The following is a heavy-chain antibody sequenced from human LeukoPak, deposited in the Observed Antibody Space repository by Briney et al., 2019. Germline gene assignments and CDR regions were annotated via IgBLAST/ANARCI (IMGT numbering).Heavy chain of an antibody. V-gene: IGHV4-59*01. D-gene: IGHD6-13*01. CDR2: IYYSGST. CDR3: ARAIAAAGWFDP. Sequence: SETLSLTCTVFGGSISSYYWSWIRQPPGKGLEWIGYIYYSGSTNYNPSLKSRVTISVDTSKKQFSLKLSSVTAADTAVYYCARAIAAAGWFDPWGQGALVTVSS. J-gene: IGHJ5*02. CDR1: GGSISSYY.